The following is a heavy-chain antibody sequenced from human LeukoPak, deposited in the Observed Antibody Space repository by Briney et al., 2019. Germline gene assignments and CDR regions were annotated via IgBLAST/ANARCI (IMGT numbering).Heavy chain of an antibody. CDR1: EXTFSALA. J-gene: IGHJ4*02. Sequence: PGGSLRLSCSASEXTFSALAMHWVRQAPGKGLEYVSAISSHGDTTYYADSVKGRFAISRDNSKNTLYLQMSSLRAEDTAVYYCVKGSSYYYDSGGYYVDYWGQGTLVTVSS. V-gene: IGHV3-64D*06. D-gene: IGHD3-22*01. CDR2: ISSHGDTT. CDR3: VKGSSYYYDSGGYYVDY.